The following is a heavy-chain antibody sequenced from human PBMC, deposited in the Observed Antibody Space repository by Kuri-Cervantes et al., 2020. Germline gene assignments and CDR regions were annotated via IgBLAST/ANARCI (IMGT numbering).Heavy chain of an antibody. Sequence: GSLRLSCTVSGGSVSSGGYYWSWIRQPPGKGLEWIGYIYYSGSTNYNPSLQSRVTISVDTSKNQFSLKLSSVTAADTAVYYCARATYYDRSGYYYFDYWGQGTLVTVSS. CDR3: ARATYYDRSGYYYFDY. CDR2: IYYSGST. D-gene: IGHD3-22*01. J-gene: IGHJ4*02. CDR1: GGSVSSGGYY. V-gene: IGHV4-61*08.